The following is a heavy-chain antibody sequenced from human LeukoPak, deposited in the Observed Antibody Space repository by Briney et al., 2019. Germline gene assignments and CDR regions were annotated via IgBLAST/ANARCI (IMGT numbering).Heavy chain of an antibody. J-gene: IGHJ4*02. Sequence: GGSLRLSCAAPGFTFSSYGMSWVRQAPGKGLEWVSAISGSDVSTYYADSMKGRFTISRDNSKNTLYLQMNSLRAEDTAVYYCAKYSHDSSGSYDYWGQGTLVTVSS. D-gene: IGHD3-22*01. CDR1: GFTFSSYG. CDR3: AKYSHDSSGSYDY. V-gene: IGHV3-23*01. CDR2: ISGSDVST.